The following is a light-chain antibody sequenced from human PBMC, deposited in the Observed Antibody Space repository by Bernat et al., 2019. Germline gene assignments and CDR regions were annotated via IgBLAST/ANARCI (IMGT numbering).Light chain of an antibody. V-gene: IGLV2-8*01. CDR2: EVS. CDR1: STDVFSNNY. Sequence: QSALTQPPSASGSPGQSVAISCTGTSTDVFSNNYVSWYQQHPGKAPKLMIYEVSKRPSGVPDRFSGSKSDNTASLTVSGLQPEDEADYYCSSYAGGNNYVFGTGTKVTVL. CDR3: SSYAGGNNYV. J-gene: IGLJ1*01.